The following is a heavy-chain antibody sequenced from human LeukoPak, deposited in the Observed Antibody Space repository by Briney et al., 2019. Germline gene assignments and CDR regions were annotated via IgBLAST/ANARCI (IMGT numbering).Heavy chain of an antibody. Sequence: KTGGSLRLSCAASGFTFSDYYMSWIRQAPGKGLEWVSYISSSGSTIYYADSVKGRFTISRDNAKNSLYLQMNSLRAEDTAVYYCASGFHSGGARGNWFDPWGQGTLVTVSS. D-gene: IGHD1-26*01. CDR1: GFTFSDYY. CDR3: ASGFHSGGARGNWFDP. V-gene: IGHV3-11*04. CDR2: ISSSGSTI. J-gene: IGHJ5*02.